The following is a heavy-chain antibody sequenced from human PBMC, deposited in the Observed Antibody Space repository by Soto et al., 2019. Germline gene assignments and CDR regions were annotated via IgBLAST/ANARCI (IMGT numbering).Heavy chain of an antibody. J-gene: IGHJ6*02. CDR2: ISYDGSNK. V-gene: IGHV3-30-3*01. Sequence: VQLVESGGGVVQPGRSLRLSCAASGFTFSSYAMHWVRQAPGKGLEWVAVISYDGSNKYYADSVKGRFTISRDNSKNTLYLQMNSLRAEDTAVYYCARERERYFDWLHGMDVWGQGTTVTVSS. D-gene: IGHD3-9*01. CDR3: ARERERYFDWLHGMDV. CDR1: GFTFSSYA.